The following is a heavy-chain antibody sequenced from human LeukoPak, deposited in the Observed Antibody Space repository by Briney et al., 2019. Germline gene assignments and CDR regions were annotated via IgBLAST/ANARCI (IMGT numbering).Heavy chain of an antibody. CDR2: IDRDGSSK. J-gene: IGHJ3*02. Sequence: GGSLRLSCAASGFTFSTYYMQWVRQAPGKGLVGVSRIDRDGSSKTYADSVKGRFTISRDNAKNTPYLQMNSLRAEDTAVYYCARRMTTLLIDAFDMWGQGTLVTVSS. CDR3: ARRMTTLLIDAFDM. CDR1: GFTFSTYY. D-gene: IGHD4-11*01. V-gene: IGHV3-74*01.